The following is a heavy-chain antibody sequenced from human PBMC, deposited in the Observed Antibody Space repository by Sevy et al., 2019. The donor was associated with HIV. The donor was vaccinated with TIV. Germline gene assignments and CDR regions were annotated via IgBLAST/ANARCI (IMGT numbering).Heavy chain of an antibody. J-gene: IGHJ4*02. Sequence: GGSLRLSCAASGFTFSSYAMSWVRQAPGKGLEWVSAISGSGGSTYYADSVKGRFTISRDNSKNTLYLQMNSLRAEDTDVYYCASHQRIQLWRFDYWGQGTLVTVSS. D-gene: IGHD5-18*01. CDR1: GFTFSSYA. V-gene: IGHV3-23*01. CDR2: ISGSGGST. CDR3: ASHQRIQLWRFDY.